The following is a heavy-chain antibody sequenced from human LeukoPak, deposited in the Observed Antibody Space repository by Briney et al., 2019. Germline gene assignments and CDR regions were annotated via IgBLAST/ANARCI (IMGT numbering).Heavy chain of an antibody. CDR3: ARDLDSSGYYYDY. D-gene: IGHD3-22*01. CDR1: GFTFSSYA. J-gene: IGHJ4*02. V-gene: IGHV3-23*01. CDR2: ISGSGGST. Sequence: TGGSLRLSCAASGFTFSSYAMSWVRQAPGKGLEWVSAISGSGGSTYYADSVKGRFTISRDNSKNTLYLQMNSLRSEDTAVYYCARDLDSSGYYYDYWGQGTLVTVSS.